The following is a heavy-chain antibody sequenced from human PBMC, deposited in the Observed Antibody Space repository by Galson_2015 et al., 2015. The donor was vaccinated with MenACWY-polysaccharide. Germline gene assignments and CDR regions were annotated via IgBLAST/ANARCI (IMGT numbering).Heavy chain of an antibody. J-gene: IGHJ6*02. CDR1: GFTFSSYA. CDR3: AKGTDYYYYYYGMDV. D-gene: IGHD3-3*01. V-gene: IGHV3-23*01. CDR2: ISGSGGST. Sequence: SLRLSCAASGFTFSSYAMSWVRQAPGKGLEWVSAISGSGGSTYYADSVKGRFTISRDNSKNTLYQQMNSLRAEDTAVYYCAKGTDYYYYYYGMDVWGQGTTVTVSS.